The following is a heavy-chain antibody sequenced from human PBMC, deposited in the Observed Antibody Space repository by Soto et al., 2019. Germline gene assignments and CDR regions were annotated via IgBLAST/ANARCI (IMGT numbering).Heavy chain of an antibody. D-gene: IGHD3-22*01. Sequence: SVKVSCKASGATLDTFINFGITWVRRAPGQGLEWMGGIIPVFGTAHYAQKFQGRLTISRENAKNSLYLQMNSLRAGDTAVYYCARSPPGGYHYYYGMDVWGQGTTVTVSS. CDR1: GATLDTFINFG. CDR2: IIPVFGTA. CDR3: ARSPPGGYHYYYGMDV. V-gene: IGHV1-69*05. J-gene: IGHJ6*02.